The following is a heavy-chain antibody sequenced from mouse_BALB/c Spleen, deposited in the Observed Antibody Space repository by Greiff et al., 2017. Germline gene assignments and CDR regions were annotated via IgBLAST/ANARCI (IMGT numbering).Heavy chain of an antibody. CDR2: ISSGSSTI. D-gene: IGHD1-2*01. Sequence: EVHLVESGGGLVQPGGSRKLSCAASGFTFSSFGMHWVRQAPEKGLEWVAYISSGSSTIYYADTVKGRFTISRDNPKNTLFLQMTSLRSEDTAMYYCARSSIHYYGHWYFDVWGAGTTVTVSS. V-gene: IGHV5-17*02. CDR1: GFTFSSFG. CDR3: ARSSIHYYGHWYFDV. J-gene: IGHJ1*01.